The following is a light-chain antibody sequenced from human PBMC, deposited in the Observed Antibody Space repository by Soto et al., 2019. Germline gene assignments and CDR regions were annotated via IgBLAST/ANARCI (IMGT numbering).Light chain of an antibody. V-gene: IGKV1-33*01. CDR1: QDISNY. J-gene: IGKJ4*01. Sequence: DIHMTQSPSSLSASVGDRVTITCQASQDISNYLNWYQQKPGKAPKLLIYDASNLETGVPSRFSGSGSGTDFTFTISSLQPEDIATYYCQHRGTFGGGTKVEIK. CDR2: DAS. CDR3: QHRGT.